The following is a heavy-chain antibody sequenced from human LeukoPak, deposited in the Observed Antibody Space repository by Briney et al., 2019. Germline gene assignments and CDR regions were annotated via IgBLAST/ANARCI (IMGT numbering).Heavy chain of an antibody. Sequence: PGGSLRLSCAASGFTFFNYWMSWVRQAPGKGLEWVANINLEGSQKYYVDSLKGRFTISRDNANNLLYLQMNSLRAEDTAVYYCAKGSKLVVITRDHYMAVWGKGTTVTISS. V-gene: IGHV3-7*01. CDR3: AKGSKLVVITRDHYMAV. CDR2: INLEGSQK. CDR1: GFTFFNYW. D-gene: IGHD3-22*01. J-gene: IGHJ6*03.